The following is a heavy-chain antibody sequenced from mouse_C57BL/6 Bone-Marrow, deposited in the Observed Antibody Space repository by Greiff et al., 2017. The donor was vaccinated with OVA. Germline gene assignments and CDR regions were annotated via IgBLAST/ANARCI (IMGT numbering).Heavy chain of an antibody. J-gene: IGHJ4*01. CDR1: GFTFSDYY. CDR3: TFYGSSYGDYAMDY. Sequence: EVKLMESGGGLVQPGGSLKLSCAASGFTFSDYYMYWVRQTPEKRLEWVAYISNGGGSTYYPDTVKGRFTISRDNAKNTLYLQMSRLKSEDTAMYYCTFYGSSYGDYAMDYWGQGTSVTVSS. CDR2: ISNGGGST. D-gene: IGHD1-1*01. V-gene: IGHV5-12*01.